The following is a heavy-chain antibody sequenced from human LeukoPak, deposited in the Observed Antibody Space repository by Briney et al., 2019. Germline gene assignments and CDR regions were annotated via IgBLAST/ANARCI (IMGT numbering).Heavy chain of an antibody. CDR2: ISSSSSYI. V-gene: IGHV3-21*01. J-gene: IGHJ3*02. CDR3: AKDSYYLLGISAFDI. Sequence: PGGSLRLSCAASGFTFSSYSMNWVRQAPGKGLEWVSSISSSSSYIYYADSVKGRFTISRDNAKNSLYLQMNSLRAEDTAVYYCAKDSYYLLGISAFDIWGQGTMVTVSS. D-gene: IGHD2/OR15-2a*01. CDR1: GFTFSSYS.